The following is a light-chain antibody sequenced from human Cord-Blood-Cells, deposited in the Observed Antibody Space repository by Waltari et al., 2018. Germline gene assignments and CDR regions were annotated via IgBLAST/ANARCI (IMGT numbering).Light chain of an antibody. Sequence: DIQMTQSPSSLSASVGDRVTITCRASQSISSYLNWYQQKPGKAPKLLIYAASSLQSVVPSRFSGSGSGTDFTLNISSLQPEDFATYYCQQSYSTPLTFGPGTKVDIK. V-gene: IGKV1-39*01. CDR2: AAS. J-gene: IGKJ3*01. CDR3: QQSYSTPLT. CDR1: QSISSY.